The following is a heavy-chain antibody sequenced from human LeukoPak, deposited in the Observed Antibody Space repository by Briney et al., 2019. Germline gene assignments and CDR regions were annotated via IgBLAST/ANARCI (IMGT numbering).Heavy chain of an antibody. Sequence: SETLSLTCTVSGDSISSFYWSWLRQPAGKGLEWIGRIYTSGSTNYNPSLTRRGTISVDTSKNQCSLKLSSVTAVDTAVYYCARRGTTWTRGYSGYDGDIDYWGQGTLVTVSS. CDR2: IYTSGST. CDR1: GDSISSFY. CDR3: ARRGTTWTRGYSGYDGDIDY. J-gene: IGHJ4*02. D-gene: IGHD5-12*01. V-gene: IGHV4-4*07.